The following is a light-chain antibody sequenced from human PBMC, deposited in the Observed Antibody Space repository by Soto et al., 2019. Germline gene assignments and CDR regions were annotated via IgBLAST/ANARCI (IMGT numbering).Light chain of an antibody. CDR1: SSDVGGYNY. CDR3: CSYAGSYTWV. Sequence: QCALTQARSESGSPGQSVTISCTGTSSDVGGYNYVSWYQQHPGKAPKLMIYDVSKRPSGVPDRFSGSKSGNTASLTISGLQAEDEADYYCCSYAGSYTWVFGGGTKVTVL. V-gene: IGLV2-11*01. CDR2: DVS. J-gene: IGLJ3*02.